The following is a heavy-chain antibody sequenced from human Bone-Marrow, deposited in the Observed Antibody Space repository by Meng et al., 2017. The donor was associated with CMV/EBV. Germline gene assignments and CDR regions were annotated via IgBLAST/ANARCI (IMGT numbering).Heavy chain of an antibody. CDR1: GFTFSSYG. Sequence: GGSLRLSCAASGFTFSSYGMHWVRQAPGKGLEWVAVIWYDGSNKYYADSVKGRFTISRDNSKNTLYLQMNSLRAEDTAVHYCAKESGSRWFDYWGQGTLVTVSS. CDR2: IWYDGSNK. CDR3: AKESGSRWFDY. J-gene: IGHJ4*02. V-gene: IGHV3-33*06. D-gene: IGHD1-26*01.